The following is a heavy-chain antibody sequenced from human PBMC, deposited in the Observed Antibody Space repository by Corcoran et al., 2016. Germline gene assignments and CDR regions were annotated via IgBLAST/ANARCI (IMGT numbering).Heavy chain of an antibody. J-gene: IGHJ6*02. V-gene: IGHV3-73*02. Sequence: EVQLVESGGDLVQPGGSLRLSCAASGFTFSDSAIHWVRQASGKGLEWVGRIRSRPNSYATAYAASLGGRFTISRDDSKNTAYLQMNSLKTEDTAVYYCTRGIGGYGMDVWGQWTTVTVSS. D-gene: IGHD3-16*01. CDR2: IRSRPNSYAT. CDR3: TRGIGGYGMDV. CDR1: GFTFSDSA.